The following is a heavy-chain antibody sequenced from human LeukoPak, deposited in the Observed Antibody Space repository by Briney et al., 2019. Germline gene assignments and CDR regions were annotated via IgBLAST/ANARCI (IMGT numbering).Heavy chain of an antibody. D-gene: IGHD5-18*01. Sequence: ASVSVSCKTFGYTFTHYYIHWVRQAPGRGLEWMGRINPGDGSTAYAQKFLGRVIMARDTSTTTVYMELSSLGSDDTAIYFCARTPYTSGLLFYFDNWGQGTLVTVSS. CDR3: ARTPYTSGLLFYFDN. CDR2: INPGDGST. CDR1: GYTFTHYY. V-gene: IGHV1-46*01. J-gene: IGHJ4*02.